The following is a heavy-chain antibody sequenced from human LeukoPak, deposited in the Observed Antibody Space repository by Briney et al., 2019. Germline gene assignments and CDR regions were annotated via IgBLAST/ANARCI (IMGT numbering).Heavy chain of an antibody. J-gene: IGHJ4*02. Sequence: GGSLRLSCAASGFTFSSFAMTWVRQAPGKGLEWVSSIIDSGGSTYYADSVTGRLTISRDNSKNTLYLQLNSLRVDDTAVYYCARESDKHYDFWSGYLALDYWGQGTLVTVSS. CDR3: ARESDKHYDFWSGYLALDY. CDR2: IIDSGGST. D-gene: IGHD3-3*01. CDR1: GFTFSSFA. V-gene: IGHV3-23*01.